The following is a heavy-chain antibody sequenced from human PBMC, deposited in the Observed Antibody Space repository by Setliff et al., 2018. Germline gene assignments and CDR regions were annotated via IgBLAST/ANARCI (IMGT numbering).Heavy chain of an antibody. CDR1: GGSISSHY. D-gene: IGHD6-19*01. V-gene: IGHV4-34*01. Sequence: SETLSLTCTVSGGSISSHYWSWVRQPPGKGLEWIGQITHSGSTNYNSSLKSRVTISLDTSKNQFSRKLSSVTAADTAVYYCLQWLAPVGMDVWGQGTTVTVSS. CDR2: ITHSGST. CDR3: LQWLAPVGMDV. J-gene: IGHJ6*02.